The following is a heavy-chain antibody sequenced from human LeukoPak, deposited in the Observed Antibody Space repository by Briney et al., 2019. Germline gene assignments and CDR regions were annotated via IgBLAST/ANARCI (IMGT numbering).Heavy chain of an antibody. CDR1: GFTFSRYW. V-gene: IGHV3-7*01. D-gene: IGHD4-17*01. J-gene: IGHJ4*02. Sequence: GGSLRLSCAASGFTFSRYWMTWVRQAPGKGLEWVANIKQDGSEKYYVDSVKGRFTISRDNAENSLFLQMNSLRAEDTAVYYCARLNGEVTVFGYWGQGALVTVSS. CDR2: IKQDGSEK. CDR3: ARLNGEVTVFGY.